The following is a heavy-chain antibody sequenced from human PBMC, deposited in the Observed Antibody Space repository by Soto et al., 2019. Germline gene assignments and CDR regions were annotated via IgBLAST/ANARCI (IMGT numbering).Heavy chain of an antibody. V-gene: IGHV1-69*05. CDR1: GGTFSSYA. J-gene: IGHJ6*02. CDR3: AASPDTAMVTGYYYGMDV. D-gene: IGHD5-18*01. Sequence: SVKVSCKASGGTFSSYAISWVRQAPGQGIEWMGGIIPIFGTANYAQKFQGRVTITRDMSTSTAYMELSSLRSEDTAVYYCAASPDTAMVTGYYYGMDVWGQGTTVTVSS. CDR2: IIPIFGTA.